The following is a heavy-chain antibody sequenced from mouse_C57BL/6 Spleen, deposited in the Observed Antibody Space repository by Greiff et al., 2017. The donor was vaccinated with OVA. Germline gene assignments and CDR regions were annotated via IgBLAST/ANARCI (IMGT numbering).Heavy chain of an antibody. CDR2: INPNNGGT. CDR3: ARVPYYYGSSPYYFDY. CDR1: GYTFTDYY. Sequence: VQLQQSGPELVKPGASVKISCKASGYTFTDYYMNWVKQSHGKSLEWIGDINPNNGGTSYNQKFKGKATLTLDKSSSTAYMELRSLTSEDSAVYYCARVPYYYGSSPYYFDYWGQGTTLTVSS. D-gene: IGHD1-1*01. J-gene: IGHJ2*01. V-gene: IGHV1-26*01.